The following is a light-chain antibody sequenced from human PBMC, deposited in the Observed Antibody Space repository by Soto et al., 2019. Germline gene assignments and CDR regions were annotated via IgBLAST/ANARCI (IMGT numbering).Light chain of an antibody. CDR2: KAS. CDR1: QSISSW. CDR3: QQYNSYSQT. V-gene: IGKV1-5*03. Sequence: DIPMTQSPSTLSASLGDRVTITCRASQSISSWLAWYQQKPGKAPTLLIYKASSLESGVPSRFSGSGSGTEFTLTISSLQPDDFATYYCQQYNSYSQTFGQGTKVEIK. J-gene: IGKJ1*01.